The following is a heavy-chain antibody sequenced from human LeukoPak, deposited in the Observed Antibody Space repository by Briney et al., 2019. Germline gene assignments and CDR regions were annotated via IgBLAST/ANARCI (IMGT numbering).Heavy chain of an antibody. V-gene: IGHV4-4*02. J-gene: IGHJ6*03. CDR2: IYHSGST. CDR3: ARSVTMVRGVTRNYYYYYMDV. Sequence: SETLSLTCAVSGGSISSSNWWSWVRQPPGKGLEWIGEIYHSGSTNYNPSLKSRVTISVDKSKNQFSLKLSSVTAADTAVYYCARSVTMVRGVTRNYYYYYMDVWGKGTTVTISS. D-gene: IGHD3-10*01. CDR1: GGSISSSNW.